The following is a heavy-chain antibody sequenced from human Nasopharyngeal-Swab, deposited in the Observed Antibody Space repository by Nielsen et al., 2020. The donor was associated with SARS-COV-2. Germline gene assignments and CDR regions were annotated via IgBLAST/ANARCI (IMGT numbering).Heavy chain of an antibody. CDR1: GFTFSSYS. CDR2: ISSSSSYI. D-gene: IGHD4-17*01. V-gene: IGHV3-21*01. CDR3: ARDLRASGDY. Sequence: GESLKISCAASGFTFSSYSMNWVRQAPGKGLEWVSSISSSSSYIYYADSVKGRFTISRDNAKNSLYLQMNSLRAEDTAVYYCARDLRASGDYWGQGTLVTVPS. J-gene: IGHJ4*02.